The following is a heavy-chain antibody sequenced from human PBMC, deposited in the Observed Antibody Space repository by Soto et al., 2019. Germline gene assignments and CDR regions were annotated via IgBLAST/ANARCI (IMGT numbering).Heavy chain of an antibody. CDR1: GGSISSYY. D-gene: IGHD5-18*01. V-gene: IGHV4-59*01. Sequence: PSETLSLTCTVSGGSISSYYWSWIRQPPGKGLEWIGYIYYSGSTNYNPSLKSRVTISVDTSKNQFSLKLSSVTAADTAVYYCARATGYSYGTRFDPWGQGTLVTVSS. CDR2: IYYSGST. J-gene: IGHJ5*02. CDR3: ARATGYSYGTRFDP.